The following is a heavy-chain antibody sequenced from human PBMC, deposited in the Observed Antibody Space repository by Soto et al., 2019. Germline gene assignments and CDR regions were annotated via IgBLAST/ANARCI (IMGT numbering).Heavy chain of an antibody. CDR3: ARRPWFGVYGMDV. V-gene: IGHV4-61*05. CDR2: IYYSGST. J-gene: IGHJ6*02. D-gene: IGHD3-10*01. CDR1: GGSIDSNHYY. Sequence: SETLSLTCIVSGGSIDSNHYYWGWVRQPPGKGLEWIGYIYYSGSTNYNPSLKSRVTISVDTSKNQFSLKLSSVTAADTAVYYCARRPWFGVYGMDVWGQGTTVTVSS.